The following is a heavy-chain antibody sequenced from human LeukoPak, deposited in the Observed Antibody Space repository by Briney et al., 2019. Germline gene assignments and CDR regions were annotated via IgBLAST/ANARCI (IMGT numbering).Heavy chain of an antibody. J-gene: IGHJ4*02. CDR1: GGSICSYY. D-gene: IGHD2-15*01. V-gene: IGHV4-59*01. CDR2: IYYSGST. Sequence: SETLSLTCTVSGGSICSYYWSWIRQPPGKGLEWIGYIYYSGSTNYNPSLKSRVTISVDTSKNQFSLKLSSVTAADTSVYYCARGARYCSGGSCYEYWGQGTLVTVSS. CDR3: ARGARYCSGGSCYEY.